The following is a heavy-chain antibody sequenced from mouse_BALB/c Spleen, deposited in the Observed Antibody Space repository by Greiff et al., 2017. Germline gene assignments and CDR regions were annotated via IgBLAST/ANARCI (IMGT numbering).Heavy chain of an antibody. D-gene: IGHD4-1*01. CDR3: ARNPPGTGSWFAY. CDR2: IWSGGST. CDR1: GFSLTSYG. Sequence: QVQLKQSGPGLVQPSQSLSITCTVSGFSLTSYGVHWVRQSPGKGLEWLGVIWSGGSTDYNAAFISRLSISKDNSKSQVFFKMNSLQADDTAIYYCARNPPGTGSWFAYWGQGTLVTVSA. V-gene: IGHV2-4-1*01. J-gene: IGHJ3*01.